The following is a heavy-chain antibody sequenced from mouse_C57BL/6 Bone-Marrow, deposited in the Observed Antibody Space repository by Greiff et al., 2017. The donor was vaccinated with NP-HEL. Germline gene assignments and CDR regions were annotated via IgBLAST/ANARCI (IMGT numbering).Heavy chain of an antibody. V-gene: IGHV1-61*01. CDR2: IYPSDSET. J-gene: IGHJ2*01. CDR3: ARGLTFDY. Sequence: QVQLQQPGAELVRPGSSVKLSCKASGYTFTSYWMDWVKQRPGQGLEWIGNIYPSDSETHYNQKFKDKATLTVDKSSSTAYMQLSSLTSEASAVYYCARGLTFDYWGQGTTLTVSS. CDR1: GYTFTSYW. D-gene: IGHD3-1*01.